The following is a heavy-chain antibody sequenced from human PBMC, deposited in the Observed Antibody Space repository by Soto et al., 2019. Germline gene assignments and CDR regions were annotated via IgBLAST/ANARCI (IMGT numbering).Heavy chain of an antibody. CDR3: ARAPYYGY. J-gene: IGHJ3*01. CDR1: GFTFSDSS. CDR2: IRSRAHSHAT. Sequence: EVQLVESGGNLVQPGGSLKLSCAASGFTFSDSSIHWVRQASGKGLEWLGRIRSRAHSHATAYAASLTGRFIISRDDSKNTAYLHMNSLQIDDTAVYSCARAPYYGYWGQGTEVTVSP. V-gene: IGHV3-73*02. D-gene: IGHD3-10*01.